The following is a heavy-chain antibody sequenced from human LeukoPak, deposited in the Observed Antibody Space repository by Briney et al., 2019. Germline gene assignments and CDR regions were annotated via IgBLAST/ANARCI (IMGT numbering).Heavy chain of an antibody. J-gene: IGHJ4*02. CDR2: IKQDGSEK. Sequence: GGSLRLSCAASGFTFSRYWMSWVRKAPGKGLEWEVNIKQDGSEKYYVDSARGRFTISRDNAKNSLYLQMNSLGVEDTAVYYCARDGDNSPARDYWGQGTLVTVSS. CDR1: GFTFSRYW. V-gene: IGHV3-7*01. CDR3: ARDGDNSPARDY. D-gene: IGHD2-21*02.